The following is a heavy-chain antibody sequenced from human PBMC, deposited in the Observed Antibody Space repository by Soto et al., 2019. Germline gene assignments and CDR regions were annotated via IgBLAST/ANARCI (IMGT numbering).Heavy chain of an antibody. Sequence: ASVKVSCKASGYAFTSFDINWVRQATGQGLEWMGWMNPNSGHTGYAQKFQGRVTMTRDTSISTAYMELSSLRYEDTAVYYCTRGRNSGDGYNGGGYWGQGTLVTVSS. D-gene: IGHD1-1*01. V-gene: IGHV1-8*01. CDR1: GYAFTSFD. CDR3: TRGRNSGDGYNGGGY. CDR2: MNPNSGHT. J-gene: IGHJ4*02.